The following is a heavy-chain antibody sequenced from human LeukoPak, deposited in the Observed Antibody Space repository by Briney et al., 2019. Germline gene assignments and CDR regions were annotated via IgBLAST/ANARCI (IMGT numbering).Heavy chain of an antibody. V-gene: IGHV4-59*11. D-gene: IGHD6-25*01. CDR3: ARLAAFDAFDI. Sequence: SETLSLTCTVSGVSIISHYWSWIRQPPGKGLEWIGYIYHSGSTNYNPSLESRVTISVDTSKNQFSLKLSSVTAADTAVYYCARLAAFDAFDIWGQGTMVTVSS. CDR1: GVSIISHY. J-gene: IGHJ3*02. CDR2: IYHSGST.